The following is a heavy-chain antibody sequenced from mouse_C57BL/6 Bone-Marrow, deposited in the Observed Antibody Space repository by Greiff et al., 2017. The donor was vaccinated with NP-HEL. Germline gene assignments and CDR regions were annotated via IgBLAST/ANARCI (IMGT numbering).Heavy chain of an antibody. D-gene: IGHD1-1*01. CDR1: GFTFSSYA. CDR2: ISDGGSYT. V-gene: IGHV5-4*01. CDR3: ARAGGITTVEFAY. Sequence: EVHLVESGGGLVKPGGSLKLSCAASGFTFSSYAMSWVRQTPEKRLEWVAIISDGGSYTYYPDNVKGRFTISRDNAKNNLYLQMSHLKSEDTAMYYCARAGGITTVEFAYWGQGTLVTVSA. J-gene: IGHJ3*01.